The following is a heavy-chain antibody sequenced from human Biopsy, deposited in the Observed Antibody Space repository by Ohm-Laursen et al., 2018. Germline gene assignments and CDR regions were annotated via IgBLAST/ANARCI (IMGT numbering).Heavy chain of an antibody. J-gene: IGHJ1*01. CDR2: NIPTLGTG. CDR1: EGTFSNYG. Sequence: SVKVSCKVPEGTFSNYGVNWVRQAPGQGLEWLGGNIPTLGTGNYAHQFQDRVTVVADTSTSTATMELRNLRSDDTAVYYCATKLTGYFHHWGRGTLVIVSS. CDR3: ATKLTGYFHH. D-gene: IGHD3-9*01. V-gene: IGHV1-69*06.